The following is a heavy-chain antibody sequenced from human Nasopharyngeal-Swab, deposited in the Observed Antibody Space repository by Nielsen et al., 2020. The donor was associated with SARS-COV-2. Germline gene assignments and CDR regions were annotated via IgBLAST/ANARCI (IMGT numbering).Heavy chain of an antibody. CDR3: ARGYSGYEDTFDI. Sequence: DCAKCRFTISRDNSKNTLYLQMNSLRAEDTAVFYCARGYSGYEDTFDIWGLGTMVTVSS. J-gene: IGHJ3*02. V-gene: IGHV3-30*07. D-gene: IGHD5-12*01.